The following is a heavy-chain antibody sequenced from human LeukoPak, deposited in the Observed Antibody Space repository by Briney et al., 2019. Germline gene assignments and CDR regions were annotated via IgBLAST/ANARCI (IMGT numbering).Heavy chain of an antibody. D-gene: IGHD1-26*01. CDR2: INHSGST. CDR3: ARRRGSFYPGAFDI. CDR1: GGSFSGYY. J-gene: IGHJ3*02. Sequence: SETLSLTCAVSGGSFSGYYWSWIRQPPGKGLEWIGEINHSGSTNYNPSLTSRVTISLDTPKNHSSLKLSSLTAADTALYYSARRRGSFYPGAFDIWGQGTMVTVSS. V-gene: IGHV4-34*01.